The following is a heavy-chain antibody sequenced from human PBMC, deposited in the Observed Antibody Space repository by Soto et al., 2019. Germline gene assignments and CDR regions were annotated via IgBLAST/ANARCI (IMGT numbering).Heavy chain of an antibody. V-gene: IGHV1-69*02. CDR3: ARPPGGGYYGMDV. Sequence: QVQLVQSGAEVKKPGSSVKVSCKASGGTFSSYTISWVRQAPGQGLEWMGRIIPILGIANYAQKFQGRVTITAEKSTSTAYMDLSSLRSEDTAVYYCARPPGGGYYGMDVWGQGTTVTVSS. CDR1: GGTFSSYT. CDR2: IIPILGIA. J-gene: IGHJ6*02. D-gene: IGHD3-10*01.